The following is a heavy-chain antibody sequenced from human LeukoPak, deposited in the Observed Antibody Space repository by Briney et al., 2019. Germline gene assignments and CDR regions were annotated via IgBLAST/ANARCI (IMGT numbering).Heavy chain of an antibody. V-gene: IGHV3-7*01. CDR2: IKQDGSEK. J-gene: IGHJ3*02. D-gene: IGHD6-19*01. CDR3: ARVGARLATDAFDI. CDR1: GFTFSSYW. Sequence: PGGSLRLSCAASGFTFSSYWMSWVRRAPGKGLEWVANIKQDGSEKYYVDSVKGRFTISRDNAKNSLYLQMNSLRAEDTAVYYCARVGARLATDAFDIWGQGTMVTVSS.